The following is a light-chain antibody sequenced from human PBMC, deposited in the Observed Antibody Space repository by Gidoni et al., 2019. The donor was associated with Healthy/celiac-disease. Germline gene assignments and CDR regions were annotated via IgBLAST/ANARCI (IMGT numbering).Light chain of an antibody. CDR2: QDS. CDR3: QAWDSSPV. V-gene: IGLV3-1*01. Sequence: SYALTHPPSVSVSPGQTASIPCSGDTLGDKDACWYEQKPGQSPVLVIYQDSKRPSGIPERFSGSSAGNTATLSISGTQAMDEADYYCQAWDSSPVFGGGTKLTVL. J-gene: IGLJ2*01. CDR1: TLGDKD.